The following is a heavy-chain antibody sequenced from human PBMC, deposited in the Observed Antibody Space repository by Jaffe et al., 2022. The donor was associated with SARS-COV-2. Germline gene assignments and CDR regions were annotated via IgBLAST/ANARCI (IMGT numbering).Heavy chain of an antibody. V-gene: IGHV4-61*02. Sequence: QVQLQESGPGLVKPSQTLSLTCTVSGGSISSGSYYWSWIRQPAGKGLEWIGRIYTSGSTNYNPSLKSRVTISVDTSKNQFSLKLSSVTAADTAVYYCASRGYSGYEDGYYGMDVWGQGTTVTVSS. J-gene: IGHJ6*02. CDR3: ASRGYSGYEDGYYGMDV. CDR1: GGSISSGSYY. CDR2: IYTSGST. D-gene: IGHD5-12*01.